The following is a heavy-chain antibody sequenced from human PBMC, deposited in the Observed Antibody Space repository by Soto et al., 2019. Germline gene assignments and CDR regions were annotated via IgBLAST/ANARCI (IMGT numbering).Heavy chain of an antibody. V-gene: IGHV4-34*01. D-gene: IGHD6-6*01. CDR3: ARVLAARASRDFDY. Sequence: QVQLQQWGAGLLKPSETLSLTCAVYGGSFSTDYWSWTGQPPGKGPEWIGEINPSGGTNYNPSLKSRVTISVATSKNQFSLKLSSVTAADTAVYYCARVLAARASRDFDYWGQGTLVTVSS. CDR2: INPSGGT. J-gene: IGHJ4*02. CDR1: GGSFSTDY.